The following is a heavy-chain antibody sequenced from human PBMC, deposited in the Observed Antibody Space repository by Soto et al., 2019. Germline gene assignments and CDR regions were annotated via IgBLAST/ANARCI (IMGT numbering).Heavy chain of an antibody. CDR3: ATTRGIAVGGSFDH. CDR2: FYSGST. D-gene: IGHD6-13*01. J-gene: IGHJ5*02. CDR1: GASISSRSSY. V-gene: IGHV4-39*01. Sequence: WETLSLTCIVSGASISSRSSYWGWIRQPPGKGLEWVGTFYSGSTYNNPSLKSRVTISVDTSKNQFSLKLSSVAAEDTAIYYCATTRGIAVGGSFDHWGQGTLVTVPQ.